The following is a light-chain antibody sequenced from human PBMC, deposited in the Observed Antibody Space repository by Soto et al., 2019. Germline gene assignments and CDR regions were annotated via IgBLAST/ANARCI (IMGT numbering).Light chain of an antibody. V-gene: IGKV1-17*01. CDR2: LAS. J-gene: IGKJ1*01. CDR3: LQHHNYPRT. CDR1: QGIRHD. Sequence: DIQMTQSPSSLSASVGDRVTITCRASQGIRHDLGWYQQKPGKAPKRLIYLASTLQDVVPSRFSGSGSGTEFTLTISSLQPEDFAIYYCLQHHNYPRTFGQGTKVEIK.